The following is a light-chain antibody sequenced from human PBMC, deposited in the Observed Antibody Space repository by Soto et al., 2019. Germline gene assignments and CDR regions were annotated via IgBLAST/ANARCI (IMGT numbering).Light chain of an antibody. CDR1: SSDVGAYNY. V-gene: IGLV2-14*01. CDR3: PSYTSSSGYV. Sequence: QSALTQPVSVSGSPGQSITMSCTGTSSDVGAYNYVYWYRQHPGKAPKLIIYDVSNRPSGVSNRFSDSKSGNTASLIISGLQAEDEADYYCPSYTSSSGYVFGTGTKLTVL. CDR2: DVS. J-gene: IGLJ1*01.